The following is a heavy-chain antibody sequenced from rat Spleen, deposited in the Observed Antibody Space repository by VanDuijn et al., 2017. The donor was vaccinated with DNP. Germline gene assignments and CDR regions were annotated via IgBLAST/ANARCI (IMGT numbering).Heavy chain of an antibody. CDR1: GFTFSNCD. CDR2: ISTSGTNT. D-gene: IGHD1-6*01. CDR3: ATGILRIVGWFTY. Sequence: EVQLVESGGGLVQPGRSMKLSCAASGFTFSNCDMAWVRQAPTKGLEWVASISTSGTNTYYRDSGKGRLTISRDNAKSTLYLQMDSLRSEDTATYYCATGILRIVGWFTYWGQGTLVTVSS. J-gene: IGHJ3*01. V-gene: IGHV5-25*01.